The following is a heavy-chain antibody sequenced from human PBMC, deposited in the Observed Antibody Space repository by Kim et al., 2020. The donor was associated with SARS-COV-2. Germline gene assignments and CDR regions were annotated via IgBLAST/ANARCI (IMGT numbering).Heavy chain of an antibody. Sequence: GGSLRLFCAASGFTFSSYAMSWVRQAPGKGLEWVSVIYSGGSSTYYADSVKGRFTISRDNSKNTLYLQMNSLRAEDTAVYYCAKVVAGDGGDYFDYWGQGTLVTVSS. J-gene: IGHJ4*02. CDR1: GFTFSSYA. CDR3: AKVVAGDGGDYFDY. CDR2: IYSGGSST. V-gene: IGHV3-23*03. D-gene: IGHD3-16*01.